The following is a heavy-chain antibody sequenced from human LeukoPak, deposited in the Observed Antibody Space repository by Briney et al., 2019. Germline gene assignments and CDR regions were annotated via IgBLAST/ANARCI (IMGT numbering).Heavy chain of an antibody. CDR3: SPRQYSSSPFDP. CDR1: GGSFSGYY. J-gene: IGHJ5*02. D-gene: IGHD6-6*01. CDR2: INHSGST. V-gene: IGHV4-34*03. Sequence: PSETLSLTCAVYGGSFSGYYWSWIRQPPGKGLEWIGEINHSGSTNYNPSLKSRVTMSADMSKNQFSLNLTTVSAADTAVYYCSPRQYSSSPFDPWGQGTLVTVSS.